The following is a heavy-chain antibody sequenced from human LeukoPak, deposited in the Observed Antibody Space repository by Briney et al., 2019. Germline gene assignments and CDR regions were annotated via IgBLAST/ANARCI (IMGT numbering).Heavy chain of an antibody. CDR1: GFTFSSDA. CDR3: AKDADYYDSSGYYYPDPSAEYFQH. CDR2: ISGSGGST. Sequence: GGSLRLSCAASGFTFSSDAMSWVRQAPGKGLEWVSAISGSGGSTYYADSVKGRFTISRDNSKNTLYLQMNSLRADDTAVYYCAKDADYYDSSGYYYPDPSAEYFQHWGQGTLVTVSS. J-gene: IGHJ1*01. D-gene: IGHD3-22*01. V-gene: IGHV3-23*01.